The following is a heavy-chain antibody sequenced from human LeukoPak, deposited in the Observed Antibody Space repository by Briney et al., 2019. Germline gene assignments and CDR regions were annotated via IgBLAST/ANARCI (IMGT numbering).Heavy chain of an antibody. CDR2: IYTSGST. Sequence: PSETLSLTCTVSGGSISSGSYYWSWIRQPAGKGLEWIGRIYTSGSTNYNPSLKSRLTISMDPSKNQFSLKLSSVTAADTAVYYCARGPRITMVRGVISRAFDIWGQGTMVTVSS. V-gene: IGHV4-61*02. D-gene: IGHD3-10*01. J-gene: IGHJ3*02. CDR3: ARGPRITMVRGVISRAFDI. CDR1: GGSISSGSYY.